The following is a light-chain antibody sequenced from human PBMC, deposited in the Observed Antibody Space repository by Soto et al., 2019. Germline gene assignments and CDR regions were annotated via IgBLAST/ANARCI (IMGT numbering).Light chain of an antibody. V-gene: IGKV1D-13*01. CDR3: QLLYNYPFT. Sequence: AIQLTQSPSSLSASVGDRVTITCRASHVISTYFAWYQQKPGKAPQLLIHGASTLQSGVPSRFSGSASGTDFTLTISSLQPEDSAAYYCQLLYNYPFTFGGGTRVEIK. CDR1: HVISTY. CDR2: GAS. J-gene: IGKJ4*01.